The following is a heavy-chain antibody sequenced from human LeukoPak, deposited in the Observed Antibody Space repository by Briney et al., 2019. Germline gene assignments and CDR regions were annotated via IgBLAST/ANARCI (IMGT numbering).Heavy chain of an antibody. CDR1: GFTFSSYE. D-gene: IGHD1-26*01. CDR3: ARADGSHYGLKDY. V-gene: IGHV3-21*01. CDR2: ISSSSSYI. Sequence: PGGSLRLSCTASGFTFSSYEINWVRQAPGKGLEWVSSISSSSSYIYYADSVKGRFTISRDNAKNTLSLQMNSLRAEDTGLYYCARADGSHYGLKDYWGQGTLVTVSS. J-gene: IGHJ4*02.